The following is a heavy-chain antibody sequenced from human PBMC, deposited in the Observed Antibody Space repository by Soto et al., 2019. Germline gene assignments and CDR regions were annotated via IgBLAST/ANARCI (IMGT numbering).Heavy chain of an antibody. Sequence: QVQLVQSGAEVKKPGSSVKVSCKASGGTFSSYTISWVRQAPGQGLEWMGRIIPSLGIANYAQKFQGRVTITADKSTSTAYMELSSLGSEDTAVYYCAITARKYFESPYYYNYMDGWGKGTTVTVFS. CDR1: GGTFSSYT. D-gene: IGHD3-9*01. CDR3: AITARKYFESPYYYNYMDG. J-gene: IGHJ6*03. V-gene: IGHV1-69*02. CDR2: IIPSLGIA.